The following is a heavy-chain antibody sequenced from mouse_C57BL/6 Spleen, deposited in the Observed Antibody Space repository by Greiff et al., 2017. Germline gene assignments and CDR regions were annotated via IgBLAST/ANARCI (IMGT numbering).Heavy chain of an antibody. V-gene: IGHV1-7*01. CDR3: ASGSSYFWFFDF. CDR1: GYTFTSYW. J-gene: IGHJ1*03. D-gene: IGHD1-1*01. Sequence: VQLKESGAELAKPGASVKLSCKASGYTFTSYWMHWVKQRPGQGLEWIGYINPSSGYTKYKQKFKDKATLTADKSSSTTYMQLSSLTYEDFAVYYCASGSSYFWFFDFWGTGTTVTVSS. CDR2: INPSSGYT.